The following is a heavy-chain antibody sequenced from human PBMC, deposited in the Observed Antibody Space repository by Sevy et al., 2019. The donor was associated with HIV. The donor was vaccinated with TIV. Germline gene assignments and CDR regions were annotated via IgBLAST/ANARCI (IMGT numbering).Heavy chain of an antibody. J-gene: IGHJ4*02. V-gene: IGHV3-7*01. CDR3: VRAIAADASL. CDR1: GFTLNSYW. Sequence: GGSLRLSCAASGFTLNSYWMSWVRQAPGKALEWVANIKQDGSVKYYVDSVKGRFTISRDNARNLVYLQMSSLTAEDTALYYCVRAIAADASLWGQGTLVTVSS. CDR2: IKQDGSVK. D-gene: IGHD6-13*01.